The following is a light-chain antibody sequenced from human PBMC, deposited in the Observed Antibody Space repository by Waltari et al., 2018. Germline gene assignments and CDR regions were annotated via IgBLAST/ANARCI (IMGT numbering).Light chain of an antibody. CDR3: QAWDSNVAV. J-gene: IGLJ3*02. V-gene: IGLV3-1*01. Sequence: SFELLQPPSASASTGQTASVSCSGEKLGDNYVYWYQQKLGQSPMLVMFQDNTRPSGIPERFSGSNSGNTATLTISETQAIDEADYYCQAWDSNVAVFGRGTKVTVL. CDR1: KLGDNY. CDR2: QDN.